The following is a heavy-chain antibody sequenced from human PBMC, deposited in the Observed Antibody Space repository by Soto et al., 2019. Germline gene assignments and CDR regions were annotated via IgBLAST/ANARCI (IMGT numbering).Heavy chain of an antibody. D-gene: IGHD2-15*01. CDR2: IWYDGSNK. J-gene: IGHJ5*02. CDR1: GFTFSSYG. V-gene: IGHV3-33*01. Sequence: GGSLRLSCAASGFTFSSYGMHWVRQAPGKGLEWVAVIWYDGSNKYYADSVKGRFTISRDNFKNTLYLQMNSLRAEDTAVYYCARAPVVAAPNWFDPWGQGTLVTVSS. CDR3: ARAPVVAAPNWFDP.